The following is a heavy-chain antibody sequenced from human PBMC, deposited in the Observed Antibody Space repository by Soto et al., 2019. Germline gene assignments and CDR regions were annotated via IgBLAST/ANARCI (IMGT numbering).Heavy chain of an antibody. J-gene: IGHJ4*02. CDR3: ARERAYGSGSYFY. Sequence: GASVKVSCKASGGTFSSYAISWVRQAPGQGLEWMGGIIPIFGTANYAQKFQGRVTITTDTSTSTAYMELRSLRSDDTAVYYCARERAYGSGSYFYWGQGTLVTVSS. CDR2: IIPIFGTA. V-gene: IGHV1-69*05. CDR1: GGTFSSYA. D-gene: IGHD3-10*01.